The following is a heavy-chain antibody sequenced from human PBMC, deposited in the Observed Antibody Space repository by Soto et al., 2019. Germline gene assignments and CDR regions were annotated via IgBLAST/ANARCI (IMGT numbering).Heavy chain of an antibody. CDR2: IYYSGTT. CDR1: GASISSGGYY. CDR3: ARTLDP. J-gene: IGHJ5*02. V-gene: IGHV4-31*03. Sequence: QVQLQESGPGLVKPSQTLSLTCTVSGASISSGGYYWTWIRQHPGKGLEWIGYIYYSGTTYYPPSLKSRATISVDTSKHQFSLKLSSMTAADTAVYYCARTLDPMGQGTLVTVSS.